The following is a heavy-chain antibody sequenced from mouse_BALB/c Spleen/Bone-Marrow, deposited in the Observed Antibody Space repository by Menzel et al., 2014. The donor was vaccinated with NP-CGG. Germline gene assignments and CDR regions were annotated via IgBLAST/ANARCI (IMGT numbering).Heavy chain of an antibody. Sequence: EVQLQQSGAELVKPGASVKLFCTASGFNIKDTYIHWVKQRPEQGLEWVGRIDLANEHTKYDQNFQGKATTTADTSSNTAYLQLSSLTSEDTAVYYCASLTGTFDYWGQGSTLTVSS. D-gene: IGHD4-1*01. CDR3: ASLTGTFDY. J-gene: IGHJ2*01. V-gene: IGHV14-3*02. CDR1: GFNIKDTY. CDR2: IDLANEHT.